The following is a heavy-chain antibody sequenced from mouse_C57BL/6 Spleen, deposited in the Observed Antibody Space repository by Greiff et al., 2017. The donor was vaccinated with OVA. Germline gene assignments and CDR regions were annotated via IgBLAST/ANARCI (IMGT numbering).Heavy chain of an antibody. CDR3: AKGGLTFSAWFAY. D-gene: IGHD3-1*01. Sequence: VQLQQSGPELVKPGASVKISCKASGYAFSSSWMNWVKQRPGKGLEWIGRIYPGDGDTYYNGKFKGKAPLTADKSSSTAYMQLSSLTSEDSAVDFCAKGGLTFSAWFAYWGQGTLVTVAA. V-gene: IGHV1-82*01. CDR1: GYAFSSSW. J-gene: IGHJ3*01. CDR2: IYPGDGDT.